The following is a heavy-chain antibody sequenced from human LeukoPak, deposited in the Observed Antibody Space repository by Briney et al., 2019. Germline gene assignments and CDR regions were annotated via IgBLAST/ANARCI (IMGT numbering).Heavy chain of an antibody. J-gene: IGHJ6*04. D-gene: IGHD3-10*02. Sequence: GGSLRLSCAASGFIFSDYAMHWVRQAPGKGLECVAFISYDGSDKYYVDSVKGRFTISRDDSKNTLYLQMNSLRAEDTAVYYCAELGITMIGGVWGKGTTVTISS. CDR1: GFIFSDYA. CDR2: ISYDGSDK. CDR3: AELGITMIGGV. V-gene: IGHV3-30*02.